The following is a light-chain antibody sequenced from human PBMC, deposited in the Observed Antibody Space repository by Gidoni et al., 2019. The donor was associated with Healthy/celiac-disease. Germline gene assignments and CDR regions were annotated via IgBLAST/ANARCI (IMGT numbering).Light chain of an antibody. CDR1: QSVSSY. CDR3: QQRSNWPPV. V-gene: IGKV3-11*01. J-gene: IGKJ4*01. CDR2: DAS. Sequence: EIVLTQSPATLSLSPGARATLSCRASQSVSSYLAWYQQKPGQAPRLLIYDASNRATGIPARFSGSGSGTDFTLTISSLEPEDFAVYYCQQRSNWPPVFXGXTKVEIK.